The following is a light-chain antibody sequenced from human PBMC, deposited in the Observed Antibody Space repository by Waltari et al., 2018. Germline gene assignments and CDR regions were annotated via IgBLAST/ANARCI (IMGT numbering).Light chain of an antibody. J-gene: IGLJ2*01. Sequence: NFMLTQPHSVSESPGKTVAISCTRSSGSIASNFVQWYQQRPVSAPTLVIYEEYETPSGVADRFSGSLDRSSNSASLTISELKTEDEAEYYCQSYGSKIVVFGSATKLTVL. V-gene: IGLV6-57*04. CDR1: SGSIASNF. CDR3: QSYGSKIVV. CDR2: EEY.